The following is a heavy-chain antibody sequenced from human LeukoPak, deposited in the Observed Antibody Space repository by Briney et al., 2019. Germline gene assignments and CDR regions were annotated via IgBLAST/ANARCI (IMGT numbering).Heavy chain of an antibody. J-gene: IGHJ1*01. CDR3: ARGGEYGSESYYKH. D-gene: IGHD3-10*01. CDR2: IYYSGST. Sequence: SQTLSLTCTVSGGSISSGGYYWSWIRQHPGKGLEWIGYIYYSGSTYYNPSLKSRVTMSVDTSKNQFSLKLSSVTAADTAVYYCARGGEYGSESYYKHWGQGTQVTVSS. CDR1: GGSISSGGYY. V-gene: IGHV4-31*03.